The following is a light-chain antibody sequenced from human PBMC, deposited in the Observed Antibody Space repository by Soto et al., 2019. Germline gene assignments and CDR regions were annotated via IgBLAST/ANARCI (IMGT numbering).Light chain of an antibody. V-gene: IGKV3-20*01. CDR2: GAS. Sequence: TVLTQSPGTPSLSPGERATLSCRASQSVSSNSLAWFQQKPGQAPRLLIFGASSRATGIPDRFSGSGSGTDFTLTISRLEPEDFAVYYCQHYGTSPWTFGQGTKVEIK. CDR3: QHYGTSPWT. J-gene: IGKJ1*01. CDR1: QSVSSNS.